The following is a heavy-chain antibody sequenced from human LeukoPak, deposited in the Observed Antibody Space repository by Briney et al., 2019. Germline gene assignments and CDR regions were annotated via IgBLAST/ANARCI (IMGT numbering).Heavy chain of an antibody. CDR2: ISMVDGTT. J-gene: IGHJ4*02. CDR3: VHCASTSCYTGAPFYY. D-gene: IGHD2-2*02. V-gene: IGHV3-23*01. CDR1: GLTFSRFS. Sequence: GGSLRLSRVTSGLTFSRFSMTWVRHPPGWGLEWFSAISMVDGTTYYADSVKGRFSISRDDSRNTLYLQMNSLTAEDTAVYYCVHCASTSCYTGAPFYYWGQGTLVTVSS.